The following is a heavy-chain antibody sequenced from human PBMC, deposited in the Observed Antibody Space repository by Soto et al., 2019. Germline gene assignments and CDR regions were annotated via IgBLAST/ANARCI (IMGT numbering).Heavy chain of an antibody. CDR1: GFTFSSYW. J-gene: IGHJ4*02. D-gene: IGHD6-19*01. CDR3: AREDYSSGREYYFDY. V-gene: IGHV3-7*05. Sequence: GGSLRLSCAASGFTFSSYWMSWVRQAPGKGLEWVANIKQDGSEKYYVDSVKGRFTISRDNAKNSLYLQMNSLRAEDTAVYYCAREDYSSGREYYFDYWGQGTLVTVSS. CDR2: IKQDGSEK.